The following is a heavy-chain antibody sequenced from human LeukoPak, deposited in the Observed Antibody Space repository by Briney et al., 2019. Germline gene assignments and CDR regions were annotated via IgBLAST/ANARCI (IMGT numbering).Heavy chain of an antibody. Sequence: ASVKVSCKASGYTFTSYGISWVRQALGQGLEWMGWISAYNGNTNYAQKLQGRVTMTTDTSTSTAYMELRSLRSDDTAVYYCARDGNYYYDSSGYYYFDYWGQGTLVTVSS. V-gene: IGHV1-18*01. J-gene: IGHJ4*02. CDR1: GYTFTSYG. D-gene: IGHD3-22*01. CDR2: ISAYNGNT. CDR3: ARDGNYYYDSSGYYYFDY.